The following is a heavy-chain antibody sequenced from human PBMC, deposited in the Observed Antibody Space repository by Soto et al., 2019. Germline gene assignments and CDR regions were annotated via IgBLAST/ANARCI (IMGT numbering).Heavy chain of an antibody. V-gene: IGHV3-23*01. D-gene: IGHD6-13*01. CDR2: ISGSGGST. CDR3: AKVLGAQQLNPFDY. CDR1: GFTFSSYA. J-gene: IGHJ4*02. Sequence: HPGGSLRLSCAASGFTFSSYAMSWVRQAPGKGLEWVSAISGSGGSTYYADSVKGRFTISRDNSKNTLYLQMNSLRAEDTAVYYCAKVLGAQQLNPFDYWGQGTLVTVSS.